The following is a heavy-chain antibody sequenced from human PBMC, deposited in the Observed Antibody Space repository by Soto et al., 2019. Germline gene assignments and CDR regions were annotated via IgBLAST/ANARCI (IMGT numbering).Heavy chain of an antibody. CDR1: GFTFSSCG. Sequence: GGSLRLSCAASGFTFSSCGMHWVRQAPGMGLEWVAVISFDGNNKYYADSVKGRFTISRDNSKNTLYLQMNSLRAEDTAVYYCARSHILTGYYSYYFAYWGQGTLVTVSS. V-gene: IGHV3-30*03. D-gene: IGHD3-9*01. CDR3: ARSHILTGYYSYYFAY. J-gene: IGHJ4*02. CDR2: ISFDGNNK.